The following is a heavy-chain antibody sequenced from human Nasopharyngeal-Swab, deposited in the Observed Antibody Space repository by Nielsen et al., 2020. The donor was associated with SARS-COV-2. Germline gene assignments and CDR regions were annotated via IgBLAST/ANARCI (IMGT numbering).Heavy chain of an antibody. J-gene: IGHJ6*02. Sequence: GGSLRLSCAASGFTFSSYAMSWVRQAPGKGLEWVSVIYSGGSSTYYADSVKGRFTISRDNSKNTLYLQMNSLRAEDTAVYYCAKEGRYGYYGMDVWGQGTTVTVSS. CDR1: GFTFSSYA. V-gene: IGHV3-23*03. CDR2: IYSGGSST. D-gene: IGHD5-18*01. CDR3: AKEGRYGYYGMDV.